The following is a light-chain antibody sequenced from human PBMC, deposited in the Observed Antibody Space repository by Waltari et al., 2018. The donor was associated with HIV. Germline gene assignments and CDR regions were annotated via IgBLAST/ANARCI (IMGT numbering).Light chain of an antibody. CDR1: QTVTNK. Sequence: DIQMTQSPSSLSASVGDSVTITCRASQTVTNKVNWYQQKPGKAPKVLIYDASTLQSGVPSRFRGGGSWTDSTLTITSLQLDDFATYFCQQSFSSPLTFGPGTKVDI. J-gene: IGKJ3*01. CDR3: QQSFSSPLT. V-gene: IGKV1-39*01. CDR2: DAS.